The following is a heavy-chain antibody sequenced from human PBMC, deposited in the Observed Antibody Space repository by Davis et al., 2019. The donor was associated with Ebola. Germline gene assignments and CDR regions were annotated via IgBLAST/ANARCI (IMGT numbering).Heavy chain of an antibody. J-gene: IGHJ2*01. D-gene: IGHD6-6*01. CDR3: ARLSGLFSSSSGALYFDL. CDR2: IYYNERT. CDR1: GVSISNSRYY. Sequence: SETLSLTCTVSGVSISNSRYYWGWIRQPPGKELEWIGSIYYNERTYYNPSLKSRVTISLDTSKNQFSLKLSSLTAADTAMYFCARLSGLFSSSSGALYFDLWGRGTLVSVSS. V-gene: IGHV4-39*07.